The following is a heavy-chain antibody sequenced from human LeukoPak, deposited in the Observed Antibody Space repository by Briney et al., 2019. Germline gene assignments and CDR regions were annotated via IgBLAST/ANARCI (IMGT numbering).Heavy chain of an antibody. Sequence: SETLSLTCTVSGGSISSYYWSWIRQPPGKGLEWIGYIYYSGSTNYNPSLKSRVTISVDTSKNQFSLKLSSVTAADTAVYYCASNPCCGGDCLWFDPWGQGTLVTVSS. CDR3: ASNPCCGGDCLWFDP. CDR2: IYYSGST. V-gene: IGHV4-59*01. D-gene: IGHD2-21*02. CDR1: GGSISSYY. J-gene: IGHJ5*02.